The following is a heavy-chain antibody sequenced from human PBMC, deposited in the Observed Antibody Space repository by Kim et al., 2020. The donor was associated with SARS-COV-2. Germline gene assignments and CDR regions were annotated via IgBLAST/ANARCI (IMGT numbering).Heavy chain of an antibody. D-gene: IGHD5-18*01. V-gene: IGHV3-7*01. CDR2: IKQDGSEK. J-gene: IGHJ6*02. CDR1: GFTFSSYW. CDR3: AREGGYSYGYYYYYGMDV. Sequence: GGSLRLSCAASGFTFSSYWMSWVRQAPGKGLEWVANIKQDGSEKYYVDSVKGRFTISRDNAKNSLYLQMNSLRAEDTAVYYCAREGGYSYGYYYYYGMDVWGQGTTVTVSS.